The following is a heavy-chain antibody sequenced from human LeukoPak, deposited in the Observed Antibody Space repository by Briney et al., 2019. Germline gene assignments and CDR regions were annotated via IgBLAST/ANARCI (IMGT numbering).Heavy chain of an antibody. V-gene: IGHV3-33*01. CDR3: ARLASYGYDFDY. CDR2: IWYDGSNK. D-gene: IGHD5-18*01. CDR1: GFTFSSYG. Sequence: GGSLRLSYAASGFTFSSYGMHWVRQAPGKGLEWVAVIWYDGSNKYYADSVKGRFTISRDNSKNTLYLQMNSLRAEDTAVYYCARLASYGYDFDYWGQGTLVTVSS. J-gene: IGHJ4*02.